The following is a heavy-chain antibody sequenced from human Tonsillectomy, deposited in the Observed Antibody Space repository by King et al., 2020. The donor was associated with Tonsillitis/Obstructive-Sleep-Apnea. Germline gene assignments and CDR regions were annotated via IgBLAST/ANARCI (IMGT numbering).Heavy chain of an antibody. J-gene: IGHJ4*02. Sequence: VQLQQWGAGLLRPSETLSLTCAVYGGSFSDNYWSWIRKPPGKGLEWIGEINHSGSTNYNPSLKSRVTISVDTSKNQFSLKLSSVTAADKAVYYCARAPYYGDDYWGQGTLVTVSS. V-gene: IGHV4-34*01. CDR1: GGSFSDNY. CDR2: INHSGST. CDR3: ARAPYYGDDY. D-gene: IGHD4-17*01.